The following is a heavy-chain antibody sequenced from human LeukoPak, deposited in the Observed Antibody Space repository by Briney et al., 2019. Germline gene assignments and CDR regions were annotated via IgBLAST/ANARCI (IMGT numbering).Heavy chain of an antibody. CDR3: ARHWVVTPNY. V-gene: IGHV4-39*01. CDR1: GGSISNSSYY. Sequence: PSETLSLTCIVSGGSISNSSYYWGWIRQPPGKGLEWIGSIYYSGSAYYNPSPKSPVTISVDTSKNQFSLKLTSVTAADTAVYYCARHWVVTPNYWGQGTLVTVSS. D-gene: IGHD4-23*01. CDR2: IYYSGSA. J-gene: IGHJ4*02.